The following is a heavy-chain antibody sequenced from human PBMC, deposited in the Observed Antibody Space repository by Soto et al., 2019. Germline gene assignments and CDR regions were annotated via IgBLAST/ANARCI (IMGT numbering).Heavy chain of an antibody. J-gene: IGHJ4*02. CDR1: GFTFSSYA. D-gene: IGHD2-15*01. Sequence: PGGSLRLSCAASGFTFSSYAMGWVRQGPGKGLEWVAVVSIGGSTHYADSVRGRFTISRDNSKNTLSLQMNSLTAEDTAVYFCAKHRGAGGQFDYWGQGALVTVSS. V-gene: IGHV3-23*01. CDR2: VSIGGST. CDR3: AKHRGAGGQFDY.